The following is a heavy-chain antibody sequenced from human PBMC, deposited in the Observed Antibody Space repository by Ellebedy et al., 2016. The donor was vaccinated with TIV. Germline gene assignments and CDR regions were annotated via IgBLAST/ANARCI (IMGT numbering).Heavy chain of an antibody. Sequence: PGGSLRLSCAASGLILNDAWMSWVRQAPGKGLEWVGRVKSQSDGGAIDYAAPVKGRFSISRDDSKNTLYLQMNSLRTEDTAVYYCTADRHFDVLAGDFLQFDFWGQGTVVTVSS. D-gene: IGHD3-9*01. J-gene: IGHJ4*02. CDR2: VKSQSDGGAI. V-gene: IGHV3-15*01. CDR3: TADRHFDVLAGDFLQFDF. CDR1: GLILNDAW.